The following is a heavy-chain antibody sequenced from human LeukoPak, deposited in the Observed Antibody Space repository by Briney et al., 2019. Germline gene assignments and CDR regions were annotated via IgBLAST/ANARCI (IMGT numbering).Heavy chain of an antibody. J-gene: IGHJ4*02. D-gene: IGHD1-26*01. CDR2: ISGSGGST. Sequence: GGSLRLFCAASGFTFSSYAMSWVRQAPGKGLEWVSAISGSGGSTYYADSVKGRFTISRDNSKNTLYLQMNSLRAEDTAVYYCATTIVVEYFDYWGQGTLVTVSS. V-gene: IGHV3-23*01. CDR1: GFTFSSYA. CDR3: ATTIVVEYFDY.